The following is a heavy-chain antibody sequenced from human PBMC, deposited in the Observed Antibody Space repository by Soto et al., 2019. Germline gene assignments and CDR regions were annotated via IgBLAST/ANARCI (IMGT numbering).Heavy chain of an antibody. D-gene: IGHD2-2*02. V-gene: IGHV3-23*01. J-gene: IGHJ4*02. CDR1: GFTFSSYA. CDR2: ISGSGGST. CDR3: AKVPLLDVVVPAAIDY. Sequence: GGSLRLSCAASGFTFSSYAMSWVRQAPGKGLEWVSAISGSGGSTYYADSVKGRFTISGDNSKNTLYLQMNSLRAEDTAVYYCAKVPLLDVVVPAAIDYWGQGTLVTVSS.